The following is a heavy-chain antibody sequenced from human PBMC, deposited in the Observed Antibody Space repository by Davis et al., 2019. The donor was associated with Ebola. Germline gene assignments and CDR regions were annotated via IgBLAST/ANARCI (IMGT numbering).Heavy chain of an antibody. D-gene: IGHD1-26*01. CDR1: GYSFAAHY. Sequence: ASVKVSCKASGYSFAAHYIHWVRQAPGQGLEWMERINPNFGGKIYAQKFQDRVTLTIDTSINTAYMELDRLRSDDTAVYYCARGHTYGRWDDWFDPWGQGTLVTVSS. J-gene: IGHJ5*02. CDR3: ARGHTYGRWDDWFDP. V-gene: IGHV1-2*06. CDR2: INPNFGGK.